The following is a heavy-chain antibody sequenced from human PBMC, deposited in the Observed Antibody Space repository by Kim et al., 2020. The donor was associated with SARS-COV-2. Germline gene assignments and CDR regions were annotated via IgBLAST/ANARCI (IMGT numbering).Heavy chain of an antibody. CDR3: ARLARYNWNDKVPNNWFDP. D-gene: IGHD1-1*01. V-gene: IGHV4-39*01. CDR2: IYYSGST. Sequence: SETLSLTCTVSGGSISSSSYYWGWIRQPPGKGLEWIGSIYYSGSTYYNPSLKSRVTISVDTSKNQFSLKLSSVTAADTAVYYCARLARYNWNDKVPNNWFDPWGQGTLVTVSS. J-gene: IGHJ5*02. CDR1: GGSISSSSYY.